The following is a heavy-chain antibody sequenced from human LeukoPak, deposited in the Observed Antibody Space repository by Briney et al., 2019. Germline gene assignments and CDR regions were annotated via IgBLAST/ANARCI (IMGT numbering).Heavy chain of an antibody. CDR2: VSDGGGNT. CDR1: GFTFTTYA. D-gene: IGHD3-10*01. J-gene: IGHJ4*02. CDR3: ARDHRGVRDYFDY. Sequence: GGSLRLSCVASGFTFTTYAMIWVRQPPGKGLEWVSAVSDGGGNTYYADSVKGRFTISRDNSKNTLYLQMNSLRAEDTAVYYCARDHRGVRDYFDYWGQGTLVTVSS. V-gene: IGHV3-23*01.